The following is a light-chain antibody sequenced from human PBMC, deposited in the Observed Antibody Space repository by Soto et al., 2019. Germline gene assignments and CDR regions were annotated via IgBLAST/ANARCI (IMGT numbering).Light chain of an antibody. Sequence: QSAITQPASVSWTPGQSIAISCTGTSSDVGGYNYVSWYQQHPGKAPKLIIYDVSNRPSGVSNRFSGSKSGNAASLTISGLQAEDEADYYCSSYTSSSLYVFGTGTKVTVL. CDR2: DVS. V-gene: IGLV2-14*01. CDR1: SSDVGGYNY. CDR3: SSYTSSSLYV. J-gene: IGLJ1*01.